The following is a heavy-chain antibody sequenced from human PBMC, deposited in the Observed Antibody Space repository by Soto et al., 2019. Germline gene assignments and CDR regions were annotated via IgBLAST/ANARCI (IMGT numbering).Heavy chain of an antibody. CDR2: ISYSGTT. CDR3: ARGRGYSYGLDP. CDR1: GDSISSSNNY. Sequence: QVQLQESGPGLVKPSQTLSLTCTVSGDSISSSNNYWSWIRQPPREGLEWIGFISYSGTTSYSPSLKSRLAISLDTSKNQFSLSLSSVTAADTAVYYCARGRGYSYGLDPWGQGTLVTVSS. D-gene: IGHD5-18*01. V-gene: IGHV4-30-4*01. J-gene: IGHJ5*02.